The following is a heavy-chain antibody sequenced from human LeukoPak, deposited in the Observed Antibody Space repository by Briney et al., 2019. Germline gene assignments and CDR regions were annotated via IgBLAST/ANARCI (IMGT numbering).Heavy chain of an antibody. D-gene: IGHD4-17*01. V-gene: IGHV1-8*01. CDR2: MNPNTGNT. Sequence: ASVRVSCKASGYTFTSPDVNWVRQATGRGLEWMGWMNPNTGNTGYAQKFQGRVSMTRNTSISTAYMELSSLRSEDTAVYYCAREVDDYGFMDYWGQGTLVTVSS. CDR1: GYTFTSPD. CDR3: AREVDDYGFMDY. J-gene: IGHJ4*02.